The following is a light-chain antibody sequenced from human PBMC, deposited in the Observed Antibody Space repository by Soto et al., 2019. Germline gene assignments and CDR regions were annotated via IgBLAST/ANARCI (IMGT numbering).Light chain of an antibody. Sequence: SYELTQPPSVSVSPGQTASITCSGDKLGDKYASWYQQKPGRSPVLVIYQDSKRPSGIPERFSGSNSGNTATLTISGTQAMDEADYYCQAWDSSTGVFGTGTKLTVL. CDR1: KLGDKY. CDR2: QDS. V-gene: IGLV3-1*01. CDR3: QAWDSSTGV. J-gene: IGLJ1*01.